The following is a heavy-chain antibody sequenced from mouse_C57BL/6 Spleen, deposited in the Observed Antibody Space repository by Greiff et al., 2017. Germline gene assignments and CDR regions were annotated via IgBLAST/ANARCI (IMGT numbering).Heavy chain of an antibody. CDR1: GYSITSDY. CDR3: ARSVDSSGYRYFDV. V-gene: IGHV3-8*01. D-gene: IGHD3-2*02. Sequence: EVQLQESGPGLAKPSQSLSFTCSVSGYSITSDYWNWIRKFPGNKLEYMGYISYSGSTYYNPSHKSRNSITRDTSKNQYYLLLNAVTTEDTATYYCARSVDSSGYRYFDVWGKGTTVTVSS. CDR2: ISYSGST. J-gene: IGHJ1*03.